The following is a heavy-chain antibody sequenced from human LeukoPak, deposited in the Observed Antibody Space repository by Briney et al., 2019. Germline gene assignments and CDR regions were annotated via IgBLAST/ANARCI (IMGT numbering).Heavy chain of an antibody. CDR2: IYYSGST. V-gene: IGHV4-59*01. J-gene: IGHJ4*02. D-gene: IGHD3-22*01. CDR1: GGSISSYY. CDR3: AREGNAGYYDSSGYYGRGFDY. Sequence: SETLSLTCTVSGGSISSYYWSWIRQAPGKGLEWIGYIYYSGSTDYNPSLKSRVTISVDTSKNQFSLKLSSVTAADTAVYYCAREGNAGYYDSSGYYGRGFDYWGQGTLVTVSS.